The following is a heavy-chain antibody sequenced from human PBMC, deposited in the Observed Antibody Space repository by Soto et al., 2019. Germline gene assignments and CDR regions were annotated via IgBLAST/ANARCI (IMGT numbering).Heavy chain of an antibody. D-gene: IGHD2-15*01. Sequence: ESGGGVVQPGRSLRLSCAASGFTFSSSAMHWVRQAPGKGLEWVAVISYDGSNKYYADSVKGRFTISRDNSKNTLYLQTNTLRAEATPVYYCARDHVVVAATFRASYYGMDGWGQGTTVTVSS. CDR1: GFTFSSSA. CDR3: ARDHVVVAATFRASYYGMDG. V-gene: IGHV3-30-3*01. CDR2: ISYDGSNK. J-gene: IGHJ6*02.